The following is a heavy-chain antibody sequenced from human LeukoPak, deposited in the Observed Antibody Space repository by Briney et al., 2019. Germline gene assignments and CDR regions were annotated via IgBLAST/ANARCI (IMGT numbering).Heavy chain of an antibody. CDR2: ISYDGSNK. Sequence: GGSLRLSCAASGFTFSSYGMHWVRQAPGKGLEWVAVISYDGSNKYYADSVKGRFTISRDNSKNTLYLQMNSLRAEDTAVYYCAREDVIAVAGSSGPKFDAFDIWGQGTMVTVSS. CDR3: AREDVIAVAGSSGPKFDAFDI. J-gene: IGHJ3*02. V-gene: IGHV3-30*03. D-gene: IGHD6-19*01. CDR1: GFTFSSYG.